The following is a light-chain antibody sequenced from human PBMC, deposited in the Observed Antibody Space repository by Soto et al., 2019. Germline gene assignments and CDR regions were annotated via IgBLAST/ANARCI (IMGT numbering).Light chain of an antibody. CDR1: SSDVGAYNY. J-gene: IGLJ2*01. CDR2: EVS. V-gene: IGLV2-14*01. Sequence: QCALTQPASVYGSPGQSITISCTGTSSDVGAYNYVSWYQQHPGKAPKLMIYEVSNRPSRFSNRFSGSKSGNTASLTISGLQAEDEADYYCSSYTISTTRVIFGGGTKLTV. CDR3: SSYTISTTRVI.